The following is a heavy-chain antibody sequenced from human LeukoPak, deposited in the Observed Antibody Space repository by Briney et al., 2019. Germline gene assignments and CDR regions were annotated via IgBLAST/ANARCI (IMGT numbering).Heavy chain of an antibody. J-gene: IGHJ3*02. CDR2: INPNSGGT. CDR3: ARASQGYCSSTSCSGAFDI. V-gene: IGHV1-2*02. D-gene: IGHD2-2*01. CDR1: GYTFTSYD. Sequence: ASVKVSCKAPGYTFTSYDINWVRQATGQGLEWMGWINPNSGGTNYAQKFQGRVTMTRDTSISTAYMELSRLRSDDTAVYYCARASQGYCSSTSCSGAFDIWGQGTMVTVSS.